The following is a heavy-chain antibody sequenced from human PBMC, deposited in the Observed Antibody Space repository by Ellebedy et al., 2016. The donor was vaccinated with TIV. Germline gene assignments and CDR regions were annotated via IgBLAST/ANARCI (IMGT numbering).Heavy chain of an antibody. D-gene: IGHD3-16*01. J-gene: IGHJ4*02. Sequence: GGSLRLSCAASGFTFDDYTMHWVRQAPGKALEWVSLITWDGGSTYYADSVKGRFTISRDNSKNSLYLQMNSLRTEDTALYYCAKDKRMITFGGVIDYWGQGTLVTVSS. CDR1: GFTFDDYT. V-gene: IGHV3-43*01. CDR2: ITWDGGST. CDR3: AKDKRMITFGGVIDY.